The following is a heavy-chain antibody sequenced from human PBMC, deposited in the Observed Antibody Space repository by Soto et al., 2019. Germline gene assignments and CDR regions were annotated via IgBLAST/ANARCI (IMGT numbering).Heavy chain of an antibody. D-gene: IGHD3-10*01. J-gene: IGHJ2*01. CDR2: IYQIGNT. CDR3: SRIMKGHGPRNYYFDL. CDR1: GASISNDNW. Sequence: SETLSLTCAVSGASISNDNWWSWVRQPPGRGLERIGEIYQIGNTNYNPSLKSRDTISVDKTKNQFSLNLSSVTAADTAVYYCSRIMKGHGPRNYYFDLWGRGTLVTVSS. V-gene: IGHV4-4*02.